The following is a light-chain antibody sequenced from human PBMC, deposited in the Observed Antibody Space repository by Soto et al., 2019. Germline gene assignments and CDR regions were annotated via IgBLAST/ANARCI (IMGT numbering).Light chain of an antibody. V-gene: IGKV3-11*01. CDR1: QSVSSY. CDR2: DAS. Sequence: EIVLTQSPATLSLSPGERATLSCRASQSVSSYLAWFQQKAGQAPRLLIYDASNRATGIPARFSGSGSGTDFTLTISSLEPEDFAIYFCQQRSNWPLTFGPGTKVDIK. CDR3: QQRSNWPLT. J-gene: IGKJ3*01.